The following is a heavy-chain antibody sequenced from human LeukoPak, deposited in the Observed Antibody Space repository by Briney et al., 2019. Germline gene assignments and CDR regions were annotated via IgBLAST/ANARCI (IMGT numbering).Heavy chain of an antibody. CDR3: ARANYYDSGGYYPSWFDP. CDR1: GGSISSYY. Sequence: PSETLSLTCTVSGGSISSYYWSWIRQPAGKGLEWIGRIYTSGSTNYSPSLKSRVTMSVDTSKNQFSLKLSSVTAADTAVYYCARANYYDSGGYYPSWFDPWGQGTLVTVSS. J-gene: IGHJ5*02. V-gene: IGHV4-4*07. D-gene: IGHD3-22*01. CDR2: IYTSGST.